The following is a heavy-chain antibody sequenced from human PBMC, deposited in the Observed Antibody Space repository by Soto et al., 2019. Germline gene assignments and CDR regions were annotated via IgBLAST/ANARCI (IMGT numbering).Heavy chain of an antibody. Sequence: GGSLRLSCAASGFTFSSYAMGWVRQAAGKGLEWVSAISGSGGSTYYADSVKGRSTITRDNSKNTLYLQMNSLRAEDTAVYYCAKEDLELRPAGEDYWGQGTLVTVSS. J-gene: IGHJ4*02. D-gene: IGHD1-7*01. V-gene: IGHV3-23*01. CDR1: GFTFSSYA. CDR3: AKEDLELRPAGEDY. CDR2: ISGSGGST.